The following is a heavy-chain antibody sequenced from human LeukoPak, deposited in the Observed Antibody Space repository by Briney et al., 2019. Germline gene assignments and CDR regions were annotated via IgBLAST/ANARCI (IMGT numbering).Heavy chain of an antibody. D-gene: IGHD2-15*01. Sequence: GGSLRLSCAASGFTFSDYYMSWIRQAPGKGLEWVSYISSSGSTIYYADSVKGRFTISRDNAKNSLYLQMNSLRAEDTAVYYCARDRTDIVVVVAATGFLLPDVWGQGTTVTVSS. CDR2: ISSSGSTI. J-gene: IGHJ6*02. V-gene: IGHV3-11*01. CDR1: GFTFSDYY. CDR3: ARDRTDIVVVVAATGFLLPDV.